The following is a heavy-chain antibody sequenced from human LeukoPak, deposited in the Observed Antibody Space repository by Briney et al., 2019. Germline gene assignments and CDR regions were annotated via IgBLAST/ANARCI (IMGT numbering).Heavy chain of an antibody. V-gene: IGHV1-8*01. CDR2: MNPNSGNT. J-gene: IGHJ3*02. CDR1: GYTFTSYD. CDR3: ARELGSGYDTGESDAFDI. Sequence: ASVKVSCKASGYTFTSYDINWVRQATGQGLEWMGWMNPNSGNTGYAQKFQGRVTMTRNTSISTAYMELSSLRSEDTAVYYCARELGSGYDTGESDAFDIWGQGTMVTVSS. D-gene: IGHD5-12*01.